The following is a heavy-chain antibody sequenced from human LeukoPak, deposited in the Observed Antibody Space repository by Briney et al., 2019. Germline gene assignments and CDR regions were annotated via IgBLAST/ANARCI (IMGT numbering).Heavy chain of an antibody. J-gene: IGHJ6*02. CDR3: AKEPQRNDYYYGMDV. CDR1: GFTFSSYG. D-gene: IGHD1-1*01. V-gene: IGHV3-30*18. Sequence: GGSLRLSCAASGFTFSSYGMHWVRQAPGKGLEWVAVISYDGSNKYYADSVKGRFTISRDNSKNTLYLQMNSLRAEDTAVYYCAKEPQRNDYYYGMDVWGQGTTVTVSS. CDR2: ISYDGSNK.